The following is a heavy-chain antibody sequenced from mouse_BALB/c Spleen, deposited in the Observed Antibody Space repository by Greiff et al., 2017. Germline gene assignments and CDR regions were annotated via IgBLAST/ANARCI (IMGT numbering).Heavy chain of an antibody. CDR2: IHPNSGNT. CDR3: ARYRYGSPFGY. J-gene: IGHJ2*01. D-gene: IGHD1-1*01. V-gene: IGHV1S130*01. Sequence: VQLQQSGSVLVRPGASVKLSCKASGYTFTSSWMHWAKQRPGQGLEWIGEIHPNSGNTNYNEKFKGKATLTVDTSSSTAYVDLSSLTSEDSAVYYCARYRYGSPFGYWGQGTTLTVSS. CDR1: GYTFTSSW.